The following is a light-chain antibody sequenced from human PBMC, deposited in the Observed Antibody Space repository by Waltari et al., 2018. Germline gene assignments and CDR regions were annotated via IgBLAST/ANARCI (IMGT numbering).Light chain of an antibody. CDR3: QQYDRYPWT. CDR2: EAS. Sequence: DIQMTQSPSTLSASVGDTVSITCRASQGIRSWLAWYQRKPGKGPKLLVYEASTLESGVPSRFSGSGSGTEFTLVISSLQPEDFASYHCQQYDRYPWTFGLGTEVEIK. CDR1: QGIRSW. J-gene: IGKJ1*01. V-gene: IGKV1-5*03.